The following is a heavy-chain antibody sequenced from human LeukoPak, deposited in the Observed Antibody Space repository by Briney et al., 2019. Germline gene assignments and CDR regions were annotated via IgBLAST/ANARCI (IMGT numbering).Heavy chain of an antibody. D-gene: IGHD3-22*01. CDR3: ARDSTYYYDSSGYETDY. V-gene: IGHV1-69*04. CDR1: GGTFSSYA. J-gene: IGHJ4*02. Sequence: SVKVSCKASGGTFSSYAISWVRQAPGQGLEWMGRIIPILGIANYARKFQGRVTITADKSTSTAYMELSSLRSEDTAVYYCARDSTYYYDSSGYETDYWGQGTLVTVSS. CDR2: IIPILGIA.